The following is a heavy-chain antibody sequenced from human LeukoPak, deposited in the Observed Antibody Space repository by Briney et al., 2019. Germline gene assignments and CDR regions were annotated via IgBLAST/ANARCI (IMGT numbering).Heavy chain of an antibody. V-gene: IGHV3-21*01. CDR1: GFTFNSYV. CDR2: ISSRSSSI. D-gene: IGHD5-18*01. CDR3: ARERGWTHYFDY. Sequence: GGSLRLSCAASGFTFNSYVMNWVRQAPGKGLEWVSSISSRSSSISYAGAVRGRFTISRGSANLYLHMSSLRVDDTGVYSCARERGWTHYFDYWGQGTLVTVSS. J-gene: IGHJ4*02.